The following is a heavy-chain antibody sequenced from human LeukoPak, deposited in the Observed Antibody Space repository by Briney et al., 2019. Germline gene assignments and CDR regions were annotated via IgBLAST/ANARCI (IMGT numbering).Heavy chain of an antibody. CDR2: INHSGST. D-gene: IGHD6-19*01. CDR3: ARGVYGSSAIFGY. Sequence: PSETLSLTCAVYGGSSSGYYWSWIRQPPGKGLEWIGEINHSGSTNYNPSLKSRVTISVDTSKNQFSLKLSSVTAADTAVYYCARGVYGSSAIFGYWGQGTLVTVSS. J-gene: IGHJ4*02. V-gene: IGHV4-34*01. CDR1: GGSSSGYY.